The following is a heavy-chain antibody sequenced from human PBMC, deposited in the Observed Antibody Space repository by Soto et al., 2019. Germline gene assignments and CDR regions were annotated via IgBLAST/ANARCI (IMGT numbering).Heavy chain of an antibody. D-gene: IGHD1-1*01. CDR1: GFTFATYA. V-gene: IGHV3-23*01. CDR3: ARDKDTSSWTGFDF. CDR2: ISATGIST. J-gene: IGHJ4*01. Sequence: GVSLRLSCAASGFTFATYAMSWVRQAPGKGLEWVSAISATGISTHYADSVKGRVTISRDNSANTLSLEMSSLTAEDTAVYYCARDKDTSSWTGFDFWGHGTLVTVSS.